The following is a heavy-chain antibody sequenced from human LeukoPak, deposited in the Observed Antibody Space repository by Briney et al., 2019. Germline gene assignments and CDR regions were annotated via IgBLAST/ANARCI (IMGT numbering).Heavy chain of an antibody. CDR3: GKGGRDSDY. Sequence: PGGSLRLSCAASGFTFSSYSMSWVRQAPGKGLEWVSAINSGGTPYYVDSVKGRVTISRDNSKSTVYLQLSTLRADDTAIYYCGKGGRDSDYWGQGTLVTVSS. D-gene: IGHD5-12*01. CDR2: INSGGTP. CDR1: GFTFSSYS. V-gene: IGHV3-23*01. J-gene: IGHJ4*02.